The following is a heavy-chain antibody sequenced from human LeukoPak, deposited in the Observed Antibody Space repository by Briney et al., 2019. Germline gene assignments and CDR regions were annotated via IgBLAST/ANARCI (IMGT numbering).Heavy chain of an antibody. J-gene: IGHJ4*02. CDR1: GFTFSSYS. D-gene: IGHD4-17*01. V-gene: IGHV3-21*01. Sequence: GGSLRLSCAASGFTFSSYSMNWVRQAPVKGLEWVSSISSSSSYTYYADSVKGRFTISRDNAKNSLYLQMNSLRAEDTAVYYWARVGDYGDYIDYWGQETLVTVSS. CDR2: ISSSSSYT. CDR3: ARVGDYGDYIDY.